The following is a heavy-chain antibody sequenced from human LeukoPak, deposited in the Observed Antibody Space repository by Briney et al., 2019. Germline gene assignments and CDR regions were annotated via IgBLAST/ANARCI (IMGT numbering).Heavy chain of an antibody. Sequence: PSETLSLTCTVSGGSISSGGYYWSWIRQPPGTGLEWIGYIYHSGSTYYNPSLKSRVTISVDRSKNQFSLKLSSVTAADTAVYYCAREDIVVVPAGALRYYGMDVWGQGTTVTVSS. CDR1: GGSISSGGYY. V-gene: IGHV4-30-2*01. CDR3: AREDIVVVPAGALRYYGMDV. D-gene: IGHD2-2*01. J-gene: IGHJ6*02. CDR2: IYHSGST.